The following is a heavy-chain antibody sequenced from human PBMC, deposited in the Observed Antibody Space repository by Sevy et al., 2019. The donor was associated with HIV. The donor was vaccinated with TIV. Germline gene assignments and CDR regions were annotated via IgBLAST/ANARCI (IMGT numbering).Heavy chain of an antibody. CDR1: GFAFSSYW. V-gene: IGHV3-74*01. Sequence: GGSLRLSCAASGFAFSSYWMHWVRQTPGKGLVWVSRINSDGSSTSYADSVKGRFTISRDNAKNTLYLQMNKLRAEDTAVYYCARPYYSSGYCVYAFDIWGQGTMVTVSS. CDR3: ARPYYSSGYCVYAFDI. D-gene: IGHD3-22*01. J-gene: IGHJ3*02. CDR2: INSDGSST.